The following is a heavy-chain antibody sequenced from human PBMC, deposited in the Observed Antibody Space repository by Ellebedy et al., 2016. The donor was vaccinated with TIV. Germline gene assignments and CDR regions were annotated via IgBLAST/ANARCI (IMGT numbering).Heavy chain of an antibody. V-gene: IGHV4-34*01. CDR3: ARGVYDSSGYYYVFYFDY. D-gene: IGHD3-22*01. J-gene: IGHJ4*02. CDR2: INHSGST. Sequence: MPSETLSLTCAVYGGSFSGYYWSWIRQPPGKGLEWIGEINHSGSTNYNPSLKSRVTISVNTSKNQFSLKLSSVTAADTAVYYCARGVYDSSGYYYVFYFDYWGQGALVTVSS. CDR1: GGSFSGYY.